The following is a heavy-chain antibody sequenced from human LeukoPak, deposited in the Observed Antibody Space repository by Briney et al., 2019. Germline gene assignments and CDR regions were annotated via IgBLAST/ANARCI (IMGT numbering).Heavy chain of an antibody. J-gene: IGHJ6*03. D-gene: IGHD2-15*01. CDR3: ARGRYCSGGSCKKNCYMDV. CDR2: INHSGST. CDR1: GGSFSGYY. V-gene: IGHV4-34*01. Sequence: SETLSLTCAVYGGSFSGYYWSWIRQPPGKGLEWIGEINHSGSTNYNPSLKSRVTISVDTSKNQFSLKLSSVTAADTAVYYCARGRYCSGGSCKKNCYMDVWGKGTTVTVSS.